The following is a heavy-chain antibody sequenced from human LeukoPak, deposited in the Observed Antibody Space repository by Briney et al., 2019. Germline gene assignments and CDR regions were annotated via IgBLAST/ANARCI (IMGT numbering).Heavy chain of an antibody. D-gene: IGHD6-19*01. Sequence: GGSLRLSCAASGFTFSSYWMRWVRQAPGKGLVWVSRINSDGSSTSYADSVKGRFTISRDNAKNTLYLQMNSLRAEDTAVYYCARGSIAVAGTITFWGQGTLVTVSS. CDR3: ARGSIAVAGTITF. V-gene: IGHV3-74*01. CDR1: GFTFSSYW. CDR2: INSDGSST. J-gene: IGHJ4*02.